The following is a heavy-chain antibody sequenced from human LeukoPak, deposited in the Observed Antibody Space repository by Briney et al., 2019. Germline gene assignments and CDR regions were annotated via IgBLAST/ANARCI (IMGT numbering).Heavy chain of an antibody. D-gene: IGHD6-13*01. J-gene: IGHJ4*02. V-gene: IGHV4-59*04. Sequence: SETLSLTCTVSGGSISSYYWSWIRQPPGKGLEWIGYIYYSGSTYYNPSLKSRVTMSVDTSKNQFSLKLSSVTAADTAVYYCARFNPAAGSFCFDYWGQGTLVTVSS. CDR1: GGSISSYY. CDR2: IYYSGST. CDR3: ARFNPAAGSFCFDY.